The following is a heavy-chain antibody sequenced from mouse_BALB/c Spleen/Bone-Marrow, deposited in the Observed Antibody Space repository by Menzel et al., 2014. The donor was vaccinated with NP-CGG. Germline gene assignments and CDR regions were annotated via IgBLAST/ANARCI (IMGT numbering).Heavy chain of an antibody. CDR2: ILPGSDNT. Sequence: QVTLKVCGGELMKPGASVKISCKATGYTFSNYWIQWVKQRPGHGPEWIGEILPGSDNTNYNEKFKGKATFTADTSSNTAYMQLSSLTSEDSAVYYCARGNPFDFWGQGTTLTVSS. V-gene: IGHV1-9*01. CDR3: ARGNPFDF. CDR1: GYTFSNYW. J-gene: IGHJ2*01.